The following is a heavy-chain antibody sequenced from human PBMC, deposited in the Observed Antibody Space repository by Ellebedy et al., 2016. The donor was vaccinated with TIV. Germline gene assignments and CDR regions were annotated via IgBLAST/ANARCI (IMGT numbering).Heavy chain of an antibody. D-gene: IGHD3-10*01. CDR2: ISSSSSFI. CDR3: ARDFGYYYYYGMDV. V-gene: IGHV3-21*01. CDR1: GFSFNSFS. J-gene: IGHJ6*02. Sequence: GESLKISXTASGFSFNSFSMNWVRQAPGKGLEWVSSISSSSSFIYYADSVKGRFTISRDNAKNSLYLKMNSLRAEDTAVYYCARDFGYYYYYGMDVWGQGTTVTVSS.